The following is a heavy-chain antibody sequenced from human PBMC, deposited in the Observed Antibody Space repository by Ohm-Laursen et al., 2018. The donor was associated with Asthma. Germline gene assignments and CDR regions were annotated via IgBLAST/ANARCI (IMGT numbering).Heavy chain of an antibody. Sequence: SLRLSCAASGFSFSSYGMHWVRQAPGKGLEWVSLISYDGSAQYYADSVKGRFTLSRDNSKNTLYLQMNSLRAEDTAVYFCARDSGSHYFDYWGQGALVTVSS. CDR3: ARDSGSHYFDY. V-gene: IGHV3-30*03. J-gene: IGHJ4*02. CDR2: ISYDGSAQ. CDR1: GFSFSSYG. D-gene: IGHD1-26*01.